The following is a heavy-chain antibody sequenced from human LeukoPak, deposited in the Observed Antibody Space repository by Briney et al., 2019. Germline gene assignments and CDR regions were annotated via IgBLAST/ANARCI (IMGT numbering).Heavy chain of an antibody. Sequence: ASVKVSCKASGYTFTGYYMHWVRQAPGQGLEWMGWINPNSGGTNYAQKFQGRVTMTRDTAIRTAYMELSRLRSDATAVYYCARDRQEGYPSNWFDPWGQGNLVTVSS. CDR3: ARDRQEGYPSNWFDP. J-gene: IGHJ5*02. V-gene: IGHV1-2*02. D-gene: IGHD2-15*01. CDR2: INPNSGGT. CDR1: GYTFTGYY.